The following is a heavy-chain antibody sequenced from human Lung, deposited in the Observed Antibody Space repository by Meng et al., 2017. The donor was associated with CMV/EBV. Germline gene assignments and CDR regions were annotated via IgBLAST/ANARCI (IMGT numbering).Heavy chain of an antibody. D-gene: IGHD6-19*01. Sequence: SXXVSXXASGYTFTGYFIHWVRQAPGQGLEWMGWINPNSGDTKYAQKFQGRVTMTSDTSINTAFMEVSRLRSDDTAVYYCARVIAVAGTASFDRWGQGTLVTVSS. CDR2: INPNSGDT. CDR3: ARVIAVAGTASFDR. J-gene: IGHJ4*02. V-gene: IGHV1-2*02. CDR1: GYTFTGYF.